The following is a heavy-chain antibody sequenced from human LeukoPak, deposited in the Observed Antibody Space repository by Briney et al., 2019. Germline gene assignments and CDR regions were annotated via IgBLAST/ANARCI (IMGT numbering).Heavy chain of an antibody. V-gene: IGHV4-59*08. D-gene: IGHD5-18*01. CDR2: IYYSGST. Sequence: SETLSLTCTVSGGSISSYYWSWIRQPPGKRLEWIGYIYYSGSTNYNPSLKSRVTISVDTSKNQFSLKLSSVTAADTAVYYCARRTDTAMDSHFDYWGQGTLVTVSS. CDR3: ARRTDTAMDSHFDY. J-gene: IGHJ4*02. CDR1: GGSISSYY.